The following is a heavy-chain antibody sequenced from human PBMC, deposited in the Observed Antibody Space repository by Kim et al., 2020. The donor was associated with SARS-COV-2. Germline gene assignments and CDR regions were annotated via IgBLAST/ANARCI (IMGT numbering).Heavy chain of an antibody. CDR2: INHSGST. CDR3: ARGEIQYYYYGMDV. CDR1: GGSFSGYY. V-gene: IGHV4-34*01. D-gene: IGHD1-1*01. J-gene: IGHJ6*02. Sequence: SETLSLTCTVYGGSFSGYYWSWIRQPPGKGLEWIGEINHSGSTNYNPSLKSRVTISVDTSKNQFSLKLSSVTAADTAVYYCARGEIQYYYYGMDVWGQGT.